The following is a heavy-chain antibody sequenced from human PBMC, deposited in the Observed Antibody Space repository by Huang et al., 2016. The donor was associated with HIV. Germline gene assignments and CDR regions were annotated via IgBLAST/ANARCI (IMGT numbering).Heavy chain of an antibody. CDR3: ARVRIPSDGYYPTHTFDL. J-gene: IGHJ4*02. Sequence: QVHLQQWGAGLLKPSETLFLTCGVEGGSLSGFYWSWLRQPQGKGLEWIGELNQSGSTNYNPARKSRVILSPDTSKNQFSLRLTSVTAADTAVYFCARVRIPSDGYYPTHTFDLWGQGSLVTVSS. CDR1: GGSLSGFY. D-gene: IGHD3-3*01. V-gene: IGHV4-34*01. CDR2: LNQSGST.